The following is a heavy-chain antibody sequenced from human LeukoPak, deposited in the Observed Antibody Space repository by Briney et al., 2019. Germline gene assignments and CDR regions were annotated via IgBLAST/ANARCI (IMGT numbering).Heavy chain of an antibody. Sequence: ASVKVSCKASGYTFTRYYIHWVRQAPGQGLEWMGWINPNNGGTNSAQKFQGRVTMTRDTSISTAYMELSRLRSDDTAMYYCARAPTNYDFWSGYAYYYGMDVWGQGTTATVSS. D-gene: IGHD3-3*01. J-gene: IGHJ6*02. CDR1: GYTFTRYY. CDR2: INPNNGGT. CDR3: ARAPTNYDFWSGYAYYYGMDV. V-gene: IGHV1-2*02.